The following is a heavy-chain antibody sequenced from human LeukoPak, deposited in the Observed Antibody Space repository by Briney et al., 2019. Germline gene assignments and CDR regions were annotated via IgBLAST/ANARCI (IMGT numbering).Heavy chain of an antibody. CDR1: GGSINNFY. D-gene: IGHD6-13*01. CDR3: ARRGSTWYDY. Sequence: PSETLSLTCTVSGGSINNFYWSWMRQPAGKGLEWIGRIYSSWSADYNPSLKSRVTMSVDTSKNQFSLKLNSVTAADTAVYYCARRGSTWYDYWGQGTLVTVSS. J-gene: IGHJ4*02. V-gene: IGHV4-4*07. CDR2: IYSSWSA.